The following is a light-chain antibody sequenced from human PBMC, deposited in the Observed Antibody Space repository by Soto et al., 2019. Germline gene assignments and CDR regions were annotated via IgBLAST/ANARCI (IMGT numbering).Light chain of an antibody. V-gene: IGKV3D-15*01. CDR2: GAS. CDR3: QQYNNWPYT. CDR1: QSVSTK. Sequence: MVMTQSPATLSVSPGEKATLSCRASQSVSTKLAWYQQKPGQAPRLLIYGASTRATDIPARFSGSGSGTEFTLTISSLQSEDFAVYYCQQYNNWPYTFGPGTRVDIK. J-gene: IGKJ3*01.